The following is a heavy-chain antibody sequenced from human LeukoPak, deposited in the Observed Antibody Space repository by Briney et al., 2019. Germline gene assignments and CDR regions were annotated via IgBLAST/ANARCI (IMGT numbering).Heavy chain of an antibody. Sequence: GGSLRLSCAASGFTFSSYSMNWVRQAPGKGLEWVSVIYSGGSTYYVDSVKGRFTISRDNSKNTLYLQMNSLRAEDTAVYYCARGLVGATHEGYWGQGTLVTVSS. J-gene: IGHJ4*02. CDR1: GFTFSSYS. D-gene: IGHD1-26*01. V-gene: IGHV3-53*01. CDR2: IYSGGST. CDR3: ARGLVGATHEGY.